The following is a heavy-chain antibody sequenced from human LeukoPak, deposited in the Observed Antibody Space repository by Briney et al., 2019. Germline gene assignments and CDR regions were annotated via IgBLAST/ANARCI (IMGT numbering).Heavy chain of an antibody. Sequence: SETLSLTCTVSGYSISSGYYWGWVRQPPGKGLEWIGSIYHSGSTYYNPSLKRRVAISVDTSKNQFSLKLSSVTAADTAVYYCARAAVTYLRYFDYWGQGTLVTVSS. V-gene: IGHV4-38-2*02. CDR2: IYHSGST. CDR3: ARAAVTYLRYFDY. CDR1: GYSISSGYY. D-gene: IGHD4-17*01. J-gene: IGHJ4*02.